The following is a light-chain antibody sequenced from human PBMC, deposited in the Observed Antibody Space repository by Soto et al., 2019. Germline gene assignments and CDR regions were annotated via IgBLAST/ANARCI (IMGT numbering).Light chain of an antibody. CDR3: QQGYSTPWK. Sequence: DIQMTQSPASVSASVGDGVTITCLASQSISSYLHWYQQKPGKAPKLLIYAASNLQSGVPSRFSASGSGTDFTLTLNSLQPEDFATYYCQQGYSTPWKFGQGTKVDIK. CDR1: QSISSY. J-gene: IGKJ1*01. CDR2: AAS. V-gene: IGKV1-39*01.